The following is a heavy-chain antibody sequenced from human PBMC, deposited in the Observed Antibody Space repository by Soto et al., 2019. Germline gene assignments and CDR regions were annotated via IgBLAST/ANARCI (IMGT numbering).Heavy chain of an antibody. D-gene: IGHD3-10*01. CDR2: ISTYNGNT. Sequence: ASVKVSCKASGYTFTSYCISWVRQAPGQGLEWMGWISTYNGNTNYAQKVQGRVTMTTDTPTSTAYMELRSLRSDDTAVYYCAKGTHYYGSGSPLFDNWGQGTLVTVSS. V-gene: IGHV1-18*01. J-gene: IGHJ4*02. CDR3: AKGTHYYGSGSPLFDN. CDR1: GYTFTSYC.